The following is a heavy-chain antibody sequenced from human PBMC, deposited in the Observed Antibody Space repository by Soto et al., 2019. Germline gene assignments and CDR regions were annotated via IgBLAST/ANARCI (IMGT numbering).Heavy chain of an antibody. CDR3: TRHPDYGGRFYYYGMDV. Sequence: EVQLVESGGGLVQPGGSLKLSCAASGFTFSGSAMHWVRQASGKGLEWVGRIRSEANSYATAYAASVKGRFTISRDDSKNTAYLQMNSLKTEDTAVYYCTRHPDYGGRFYYYGMDVWGQGTTVTVSS. D-gene: IGHD4-17*01. J-gene: IGHJ6*02. V-gene: IGHV3-73*02. CDR2: IRSEANSYAT. CDR1: GFTFSGSA.